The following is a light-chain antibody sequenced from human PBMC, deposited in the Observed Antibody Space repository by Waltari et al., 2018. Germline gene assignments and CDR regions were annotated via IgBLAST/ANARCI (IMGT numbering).Light chain of an antibody. J-gene: IGKJ5*01. CDR2: AAS. V-gene: IGKV1-9*01. CDR3: QQLKSYPIT. CDR1: QAISGY. Sequence: NQLTQSPSSLSASVVARVTITCRASQAISGYLAWYQQKPGKAPKLLIYAASTLQSGVPSRFSGSGSGTDFTLTISSLQPEDFATYYCQQLKSYPITFGQGTRLEIK.